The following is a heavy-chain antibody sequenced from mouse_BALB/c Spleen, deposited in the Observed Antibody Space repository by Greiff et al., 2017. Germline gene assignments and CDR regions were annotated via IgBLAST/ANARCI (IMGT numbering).Heavy chain of an antibody. J-gene: IGHJ4*01. D-gene: IGHD2-3*01. CDR1: GYTFTSYW. CDR3: ARSRGHYDGYPYAMDY. CDR2: INPSTGYT. V-gene: IGHV1-7*01. Sequence: VQLQQSGAELAKPGASVKMSCKASGYTFTSYWMHWVKQRPGQGLEWIGYINPSTGYTEYNQKFKDKATLTADKSSSTAYMQLSSLTSEDSAVYYCARSRGHYDGYPYAMDYWGQGTSVTVSS.